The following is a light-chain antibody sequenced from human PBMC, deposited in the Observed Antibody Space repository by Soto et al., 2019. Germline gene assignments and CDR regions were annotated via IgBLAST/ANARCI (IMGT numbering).Light chain of an antibody. CDR1: QSISYN. Sequence: EVVMTQSPATLSVSPGERATLSCRASQSISYNLAWYQQKPGQTPRLLIYPASTRATGIPARFSGSGSGTEFTLTISSLQSEDFAVYYCQQYNNWPRTFGQGGKAAIK. CDR3: QQYNNWPRT. CDR2: PAS. V-gene: IGKV3-15*01. J-gene: IGKJ1*01.